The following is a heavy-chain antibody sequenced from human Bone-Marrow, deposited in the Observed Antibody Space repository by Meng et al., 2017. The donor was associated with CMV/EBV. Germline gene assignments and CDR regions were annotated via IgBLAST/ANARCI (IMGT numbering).Heavy chain of an antibody. J-gene: IGHJ4*02. D-gene: IGHD3-9*01. V-gene: IGHV1-2*02. CDR1: GYTFTAHY. Sequence: KASGYTFTAHYVRWVRQDPGQGREWMGWIHPHRGDTNYAQQFQGRVTMTTDTSTSTAYMGLRSLRSDDTAVYYCARSDILTGYTYDYWGQGTLVTVSS. CDR2: IHPHRGDT. CDR3: ARSDILTGYTYDY.